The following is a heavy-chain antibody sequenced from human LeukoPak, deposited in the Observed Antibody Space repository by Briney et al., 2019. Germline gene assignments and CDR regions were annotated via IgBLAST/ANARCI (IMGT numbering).Heavy chain of an antibody. J-gene: IGHJ6*02. CDR1: GGSFSGYY. CDR3: ARVRITMIPSGMDV. Sequence: SETLSLTCAVYGGSFSGYYWSWIRQPPGKGLEWIGEINHSGSTDYNPSLKSRVTISVDTSKNQFSLKLSSVTAADTAVYYCARVRITMIPSGMDVWGQGTTVTVSS. CDR2: INHSGST. D-gene: IGHD3-22*01. V-gene: IGHV4-34*01.